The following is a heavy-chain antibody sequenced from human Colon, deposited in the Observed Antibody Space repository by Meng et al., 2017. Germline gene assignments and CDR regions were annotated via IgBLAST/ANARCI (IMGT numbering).Heavy chain of an antibody. D-gene: IGHD3-16*01. CDR3: ARDFPLKYAWVY. CDR2: SENKGHNYKT. Sequence: EVQLVESGGGLVQPGGSLKLSCAASGFTFSDHYMDWVRQAPGKGLEWVGRSENKGHNYKTDYAASVKGRFTISRDESKNSLILQMNSLKTEDTAVYFCARDFPLKYAWVYWGQGTVVTVSS. J-gene: IGHJ4*02. V-gene: IGHV3-72*01. CDR1: GFTFSDHY.